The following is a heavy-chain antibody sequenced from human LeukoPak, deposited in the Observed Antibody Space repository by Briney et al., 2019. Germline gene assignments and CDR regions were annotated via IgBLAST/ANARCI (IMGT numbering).Heavy chain of an antibody. Sequence: GGSLRLSCAASGFTFSSYEMNWVRQAPGKGLEWVSYISSSGSTIYYADSVKGRFTISRDNAKNSLYLQMNSLRAEDTAVYYCAKDLGATWSYSGSDYWGQGTLVTVSS. CDR2: ISSSGSTI. CDR3: AKDLGATWSYSGSDY. J-gene: IGHJ4*02. CDR1: GFTFSSYE. D-gene: IGHD1-26*01. V-gene: IGHV3-48*03.